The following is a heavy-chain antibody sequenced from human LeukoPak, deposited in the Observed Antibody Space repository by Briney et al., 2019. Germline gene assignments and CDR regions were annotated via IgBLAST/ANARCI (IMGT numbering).Heavy chain of an antibody. Sequence: GGSLRLSCGASGFTFSNYAMSWVRQAPGKGLEWVSVMSGSGGSTYYAGSVKGRFTISRDVSKNTLYLQMNSLRAEDTAVYYCAKDVIYGAHGGYFDYWGQGALVTVSS. CDR2: MSGSGGST. CDR3: AKDVIYGAHGGYFDY. V-gene: IGHV3-23*01. J-gene: IGHJ4*02. CDR1: GFTFSNYA. D-gene: IGHD2/OR15-2a*01.